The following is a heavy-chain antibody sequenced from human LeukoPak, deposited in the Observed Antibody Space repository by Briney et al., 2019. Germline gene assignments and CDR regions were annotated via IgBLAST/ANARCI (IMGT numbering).Heavy chain of an antibody. CDR1: GYRFNSYG. V-gene: IGHV5-51*01. D-gene: IGHD3-16*01. CDR3: ARRGMSNPTDEWGIRIDFDS. Sequence: GEPLKISCQASGYRFNSYGIGWVRQRPGKGLEWMGVIYPGDSDTRYSPSFQGQVTISADQSMSIAYLQWRRLKASDTAMYYCARRGMSNPTDEWGIRIDFDSWGQGTLVTVSS. J-gene: IGHJ4*02. CDR2: IYPGDSDT.